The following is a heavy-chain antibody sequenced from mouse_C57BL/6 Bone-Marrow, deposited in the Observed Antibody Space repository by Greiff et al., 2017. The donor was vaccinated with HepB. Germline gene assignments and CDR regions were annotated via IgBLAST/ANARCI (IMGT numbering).Heavy chain of an antibody. V-gene: IGHV1-50*01. J-gene: IGHJ2*01. CDR3: AYSSGYLDY. Sequence: QVQLKQPGAELVKPGASVKLSCKASGYTFTSYWMQWVKQRPGQGLEWIGEIDPSDSYTNYNQKFKGKATLTVDTSSSTAYMQLSSLTSEDSAVYYCAYSSGYLDYWGQGTTLTVSS. CDR1: GYTFTSYW. D-gene: IGHD3-2*02. CDR2: IDPSDSYT.